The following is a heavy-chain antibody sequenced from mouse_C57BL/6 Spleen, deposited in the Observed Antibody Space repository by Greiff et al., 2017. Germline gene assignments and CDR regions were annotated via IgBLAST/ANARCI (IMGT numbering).Heavy chain of an antibody. CDR2: IYTRSGNT. J-gene: IGHJ4*01. D-gene: IGHD2-10*01. Sequence: VQLQQSGAELARPGASVKLSCKASGYTFTSYGISWVKQRTGQGLEWIGEIYTRSGNTYYTEKFKGKATLTADKSSSTAYVELRRLTSEDSAVYFCANDAYWHYAMVYWGRGTSVTVSS. CDR1: GYTFTSYG. CDR3: ANDAYWHYAMVY. V-gene: IGHV1-81*01.